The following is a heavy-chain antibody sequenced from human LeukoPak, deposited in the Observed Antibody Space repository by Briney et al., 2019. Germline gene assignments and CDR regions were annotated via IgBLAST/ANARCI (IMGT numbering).Heavy chain of an antibody. D-gene: IGHD5-18*01. CDR1: GFTFGSHA. Sequence: GSLRLSCEASGFTFGSHAMCWVRQAPGKGLEWVAGIFGSGGSPHYADSVKGRFTISRDNSRNTVYLQINSLRAEDTAVYYCGKTTVGYSSGQKPAWPVDYWGQGTLVTVSS. CDR3: GKTTVGYSSGQKPAWPVDY. J-gene: IGHJ4*02. V-gene: IGHV3-23*01. CDR2: IFGSGGSP.